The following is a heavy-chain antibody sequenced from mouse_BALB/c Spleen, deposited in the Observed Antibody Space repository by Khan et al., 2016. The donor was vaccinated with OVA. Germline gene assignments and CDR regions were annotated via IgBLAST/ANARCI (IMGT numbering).Heavy chain of an antibody. CDR2: IYPGDGHS. Sequence: QVQLKESGTELARPGASVKLSCKASGYTFTSYWMQWVKQRPGQGLEWIGAIYPGDGHSRYTQKFKGKATLTAEQSSSTAYMQLRSVASEDSAVYYCARVGITTGYFDYWGQGSTLTVSS. CDR3: ARVGITTGYFDY. CDR1: GYTFTSYW. J-gene: IGHJ2*01. V-gene: IGHV1-87*01. D-gene: IGHD1-1*01.